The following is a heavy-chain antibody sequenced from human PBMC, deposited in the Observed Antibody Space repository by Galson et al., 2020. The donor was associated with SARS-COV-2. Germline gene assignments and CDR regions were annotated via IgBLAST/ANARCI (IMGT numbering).Heavy chain of an antibody. J-gene: IGHJ6*03. D-gene: IGHD3-10*01. CDR1: GGSFSGYP. Sequence: SKTLSLTCAVYGGSFSGYPWTWIRLPPGKGLEWIGEVNVGGNTNYSPSLRSRVTISVDTSKNQFSLNLRSVTAADTALYYCARGHRGVVPSPVLGLGPFYSYYYMDVWAKGTTVTVSS. V-gene: IGHV4-34*01. CDR3: ARGHRGVVPSPVLGLGPFYSYYYMDV. CDR2: VNVGGNT.